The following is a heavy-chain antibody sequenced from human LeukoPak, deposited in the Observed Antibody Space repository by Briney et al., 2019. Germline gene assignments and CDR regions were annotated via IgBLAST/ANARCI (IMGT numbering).Heavy chain of an antibody. CDR3: ARDIEFST. V-gene: IGHV3-23*01. CDR2: ISFGGGNT. CDR1: GFTFSDSA. J-gene: IGHJ3*01. D-gene: IGHD3-3*02. Sequence: GGSLTLSCAASGFTFSDSAMNWVRQAPGKGLEWVSLISFGGGNTYYADSMKGRFTISRDNYKDTLYLQMNSLRAEDTAMYYCARDIEFSTWGLGTMVTVSS.